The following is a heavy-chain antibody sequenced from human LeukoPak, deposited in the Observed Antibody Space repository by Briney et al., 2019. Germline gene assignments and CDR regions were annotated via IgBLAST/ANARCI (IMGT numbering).Heavy chain of an antibody. CDR2: ISGSGGST. J-gene: IGHJ5*02. Sequence: GGSLRLSCAASGFTFSSYAMSWVRQAPGKGLEWVSAISGSGGSTYYADSVKGRFTISRDNSKNTLYLQMNSLRAEDTAVYYCAKERLRYFDWLSYNWFDPWGQGTLVTVSS. CDR1: GFTFSSYA. CDR3: AKERLRYFDWLSYNWFDP. V-gene: IGHV3-23*01. D-gene: IGHD3-9*01.